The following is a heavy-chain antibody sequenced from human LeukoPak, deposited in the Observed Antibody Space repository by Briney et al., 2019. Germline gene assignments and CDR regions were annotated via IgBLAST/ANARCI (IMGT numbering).Heavy chain of an antibody. J-gene: IGHJ4*02. CDR1: GGTFSSYT. D-gene: IGHD5-24*01. CDR2: IIPILGIA. Sequence: SVKVSCTASGGTFSSYTISWVRQAPGQGFEWMGRIIPILGIANYAQKFQGRVTITADKSTSTAYMELSSLRSEDTAVYYCARDSLGRDGYNYDYWGQGTLVTVSS. CDR3: ARDSLGRDGYNYDY. V-gene: IGHV1-69*04.